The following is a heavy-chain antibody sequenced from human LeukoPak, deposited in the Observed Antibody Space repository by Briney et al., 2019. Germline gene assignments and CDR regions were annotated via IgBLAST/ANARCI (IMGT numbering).Heavy chain of an antibody. D-gene: IGHD6-19*01. CDR3: VRDRGYSSGWYY. V-gene: IGHV4-59*01. CDR1: GVSISSYY. Sequence: SEILSLTCTVSGVSISSYYWSWIRQPPGKGLEWIGYIYYSGSTNYNPSLKSRVTISVDTSKNQFSLKLSSVTAADTAVYYCVRDRGYSSGWYYWGQGTLVTVSS. J-gene: IGHJ1*01. CDR2: IYYSGST.